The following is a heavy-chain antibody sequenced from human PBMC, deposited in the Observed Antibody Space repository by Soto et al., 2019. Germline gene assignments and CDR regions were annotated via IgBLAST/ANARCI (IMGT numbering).Heavy chain of an antibody. D-gene: IGHD3-22*01. CDR2: IIPIFGTA. CDR1: GGTFSSYA. J-gene: IGHJ5*02. Sequence: QVQLVQSGAEVKKPGSSVKVSCKASGGTFSSYAITWVRQAPGQGLEWMGGIIPIFGTANYAQKFQGRVTITADESKRTAYMELSSLRSEDPAVYYCARDRGPSSGYYPYWFDPWGQGTLVTVSS. V-gene: IGHV1-69*12. CDR3: ARDRGPSSGYYPYWFDP.